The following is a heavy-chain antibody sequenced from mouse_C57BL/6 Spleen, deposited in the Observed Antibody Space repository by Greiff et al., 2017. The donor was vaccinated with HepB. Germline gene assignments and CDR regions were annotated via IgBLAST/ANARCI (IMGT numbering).Heavy chain of an antibody. D-gene: IGHD1-1*01. CDR3: ARSYYGPSWFAY. CDR2: ISSGSSTI. Sequence: EVQRVESGGGLVKPGGSLKLSCAASGFTFSDYGMHWVRQAPEKGLEWVAYISSGSSTIYYADTVKGRFTISRDNAKNTLFLQMTSLRSEDTAMYYCARSYYGPSWFAYWGQGTLVTVSA. V-gene: IGHV5-17*01. CDR1: GFTFSDYG. J-gene: IGHJ3*01.